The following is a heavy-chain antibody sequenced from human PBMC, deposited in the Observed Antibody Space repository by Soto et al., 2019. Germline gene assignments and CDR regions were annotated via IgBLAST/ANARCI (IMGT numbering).Heavy chain of an antibody. Sequence: QVQLVQSGAEVKKPGSSVKVSCKASGGTFSSYAISWVRQAPGQGLEWVGGIIPIFGTADYAQKFQDRVPIPANASTSTAYLELSSLRSEDTAVYYCAPAPAGGAASYCYGMDVWGQGTTVTVS. J-gene: IGHJ6*02. CDR1: GGTFSSYA. D-gene: IGHD2-15*01. CDR2: IIPIFGTA. CDR3: APAPAGGAASYCYGMDV. V-gene: IGHV1-69*12.